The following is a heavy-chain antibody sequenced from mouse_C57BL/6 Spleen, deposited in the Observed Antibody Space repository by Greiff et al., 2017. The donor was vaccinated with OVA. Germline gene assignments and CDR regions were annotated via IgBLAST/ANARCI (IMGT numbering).Heavy chain of an antibody. D-gene: IGHD2-1*01. J-gene: IGHJ4*01. CDR3: ARGGGNYENYAMDY. V-gene: IGHV1-19*01. CDR1: GYTFTDYY. Sequence: EVQLQQSGPVLVKPGASVKMSCKASGYTFTDYYMNWVKQSHGKSLEWIGVINPYNGGTSYNQQFKGKATLTVDKSTSTAYMELNSLTSEDSAFYYCARGGGNYENYAMDYWGQGTSVTVSS. CDR2: INPYNGGT.